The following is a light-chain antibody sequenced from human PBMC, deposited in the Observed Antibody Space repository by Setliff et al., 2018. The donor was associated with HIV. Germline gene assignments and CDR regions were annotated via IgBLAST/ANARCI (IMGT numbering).Light chain of an antibody. J-gene: IGKJ1*01. CDR3: QQSYSNRWT. CDR1: QSISTY. Sequence: DIQMTQSPSSLSASVGDRVTITCRASQSISTYLNWYQQKLGKAPKVLIYAASSLQSGVPSRFSGSGSGTDFSLTISSLQPEDFATYYCQQSYSNRWTFGQGTKVDIK. CDR2: AAS. V-gene: IGKV1-39*01.